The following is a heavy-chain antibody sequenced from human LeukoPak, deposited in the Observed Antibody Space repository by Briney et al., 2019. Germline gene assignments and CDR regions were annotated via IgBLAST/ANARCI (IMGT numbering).Heavy chain of an antibody. CDR1: GFTFSTYE. CDR2: ISISGSTI. J-gene: IGHJ5*02. CDR3: AKDTYYDISRWFDP. D-gene: IGHD3-9*01. Sequence: GGSLRLSCAASGFTFSTYEMNWVRQAPGKGPEWISYISISGSTISYADSVKGRFTISRDNAKNTLYLQMTSLRAEDTAVYYCAKDTYYDISRWFDPWGQGTLVTVSS. V-gene: IGHV3-48*03.